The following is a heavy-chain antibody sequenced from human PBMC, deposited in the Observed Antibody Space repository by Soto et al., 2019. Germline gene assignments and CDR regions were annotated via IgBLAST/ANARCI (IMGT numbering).Heavy chain of an antibody. D-gene: IGHD3-10*01. CDR3: ATPGRAVSVSTMDRRKSNWFDH. J-gene: IGHJ5*02. Sequence: QVQLVQSGAEVTKPGSSVKVSCKASGGTFSSYTISWVRQAPGQGLEWMGRIIPILGIANYAQKFQGRVTITADKSPGXXYXEXXSVSTEDTAVYYCATPGRAVSVSTMDRRKSNWFDHWGQGTPVTVSS. CDR1: GGTFSSYT. V-gene: IGHV1-69*02. CDR2: IIPILGIA.